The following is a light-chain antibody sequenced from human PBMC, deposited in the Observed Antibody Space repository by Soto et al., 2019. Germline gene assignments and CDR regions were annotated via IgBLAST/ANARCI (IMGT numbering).Light chain of an antibody. Sequence: EIVMTQSPATLSVSPEERATLSCRASQSVSSNLAWYQQKPGQAPRLLIYGASTRATGVPARFSGSGSGTEFTLTISSLQSEDFVVYYCQQYDNWPFTFGPGTKVDIK. V-gene: IGKV3-15*01. CDR3: QQYDNWPFT. CDR2: GAS. CDR1: QSVSSN. J-gene: IGKJ3*01.